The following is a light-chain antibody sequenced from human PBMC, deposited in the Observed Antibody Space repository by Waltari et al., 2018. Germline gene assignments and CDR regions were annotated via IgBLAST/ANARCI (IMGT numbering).Light chain of an antibody. CDR2: VAS. V-gene: IGKV3-20*01. Sequence: EIVLTQSPGTLSLSPGERATLSCRASQSIYNHYLAWYQQQPGQAPRLLIYVASRRATDIPERFSGSGSGTDFTLTISRLEPEDFAVYYCQQYGSSPPYTFGQGTKLEIK. J-gene: IGKJ2*01. CDR3: QQYGSSPPYT. CDR1: QSIYNHY.